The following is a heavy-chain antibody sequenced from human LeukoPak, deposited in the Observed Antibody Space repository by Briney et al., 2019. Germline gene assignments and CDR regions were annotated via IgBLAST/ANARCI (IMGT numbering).Heavy chain of an antibody. V-gene: IGHV4-39*01. J-gene: IGHJ5*02. CDR3: ARQSSGVLLGWFDP. CDR1: GDSITNTNYY. Sequence: SETLSLTCSVSGDSITNTNYYWAWIRQSPGQGLEWIGSVYYNGGTYYNPSLESRVTISVDTSKHFSLKVNSVTAADTAVYFCARQSSGVLLGWFDPWGQGSLVTVSA. CDR2: VYYNGGT. D-gene: IGHD2-15*01.